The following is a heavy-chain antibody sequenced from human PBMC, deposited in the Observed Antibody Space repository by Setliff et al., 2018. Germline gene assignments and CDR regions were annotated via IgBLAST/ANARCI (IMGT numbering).Heavy chain of an antibody. J-gene: IGHJ3*02. V-gene: IGHV1-2*02. CDR2: INPKSGVT. D-gene: IGHD6-19*01. Sequence: VASVKVSCKASGYTFTGHHLHWVRQAPGQGLEWMGWINPKSGVTNYAQKFQGRVAMTRDTSISTAYMELSSLTSDDTAMYYCARDLIAVTATTAFDMWGQGTMVTVSS. CDR1: GYTFTGHH. CDR3: ARDLIAVTATTAFDM.